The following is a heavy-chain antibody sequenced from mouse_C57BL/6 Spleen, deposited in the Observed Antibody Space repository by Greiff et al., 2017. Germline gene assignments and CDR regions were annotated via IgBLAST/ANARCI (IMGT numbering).Heavy chain of an antibody. D-gene: IGHD3-3*01. Sequence: EVQLQQSGPELVKPGASVKISCKASGYTFTDYYMNWVKQSHGKSLEWIGDINPNNGGTSYNQKFKGKATLTVDKSSSTAYMELRSLTSEDSAVYYCARARFYAMDDWGQGTSGTVSS. J-gene: IGHJ4*01. CDR3: ARARFYAMDD. V-gene: IGHV1-26*01. CDR2: INPNNGGT. CDR1: GYTFTDYY.